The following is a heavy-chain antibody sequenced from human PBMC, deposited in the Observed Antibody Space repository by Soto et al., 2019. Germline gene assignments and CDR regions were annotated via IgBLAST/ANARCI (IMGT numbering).Heavy chain of an antibody. CDR3: ARERIGDFWSGYWPHYYYYYGMDV. J-gene: IGHJ6*02. V-gene: IGHV1-69*13. D-gene: IGHD3-3*01. CDR1: GGTFSSYA. CDR2: IIPIFGTA. Sequence: SVKVSCKASGGTFSSYAISWVRQAPGQGLEWMGGIIPIFGTANYAQKFQGRVTITADESTSTAYMELSSLRSEDTAVYYCARERIGDFWSGYWPHYYYYYGMDVWGQGTTVTVSS.